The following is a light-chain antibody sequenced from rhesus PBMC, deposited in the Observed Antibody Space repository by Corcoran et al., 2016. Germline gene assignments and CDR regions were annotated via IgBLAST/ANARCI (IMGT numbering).Light chain of an antibody. CDR2: DAS. CDR1: QGISSY. J-gene: IGKJ4*01. Sequence: DIQLTQSPSSLSASVGDRVTITCRASQGISSYLAWYQQKSGKAPKLLIYDASNLQSGVPSRFSGRGSGPEFTLTISSLQPEDFATYYCQQHHSYPPTFGGGTKVEIK. CDR3: QQHHSYPPT. V-gene: IGKV1-38*01.